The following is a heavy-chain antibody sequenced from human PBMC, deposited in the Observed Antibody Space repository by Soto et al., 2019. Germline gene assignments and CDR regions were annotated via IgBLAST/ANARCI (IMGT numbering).Heavy chain of an antibody. J-gene: IGHJ5*02. CDR1: GYTFTSYA. CDR2: INAGNGNT. V-gene: IGHV1-3*01. D-gene: IGHD2-21*01. Sequence: QVQLVQSGAEVKKPGASVKVSCKASGYTFTSYAMHWVRQAPGQRLEWMGWINAGNGNTKYSQKFQGRVTITRDTSASTAYMELSSLRAEDTAVYYCASGFRGGAADWFDPWGQGTLVTVSS. CDR3: ASGFRGGAADWFDP.